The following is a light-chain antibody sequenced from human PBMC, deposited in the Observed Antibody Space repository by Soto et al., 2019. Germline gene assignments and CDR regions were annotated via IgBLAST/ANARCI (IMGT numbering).Light chain of an antibody. CDR3: QQSSTTPIT. Sequence: DIQMTQSPSSLSASVGDRVTITCRASQSINNYLNWYQQKPGKAPNLLIYAASTLQSGVPPRFSGSGSGTDFTLTISSVAPDDLATYYCQQSSTTPITFGQGTRLXIK. CDR1: QSINNY. J-gene: IGKJ5*01. CDR2: AAS. V-gene: IGKV1-39*01.